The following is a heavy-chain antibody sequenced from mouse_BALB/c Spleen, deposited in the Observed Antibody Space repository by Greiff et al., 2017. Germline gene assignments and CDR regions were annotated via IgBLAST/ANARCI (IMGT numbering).Heavy chain of an antibody. CDR2: IYPGGGYT. V-gene: IGHV1-63*02. CDR3: ARSRWFDD. J-gene: IGHJ2*01. CDR1: GYTFTNYW. D-gene: IGHD1-1*02. Sequence: QVQLQQSGAELVRPGTSVKISCKASGYTFTNYWLGWVKQRPGPGLEWIGDIYPGGGYTNYNEKFKGKATLTADTSSSTAYMQLRSLTSEDSAVYFCARSRWFDDWGQGTTLTVAS.